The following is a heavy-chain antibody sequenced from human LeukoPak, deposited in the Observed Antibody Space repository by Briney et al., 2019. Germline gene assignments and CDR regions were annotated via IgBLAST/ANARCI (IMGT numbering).Heavy chain of an antibody. D-gene: IGHD3-10*01. J-gene: IGHJ6*02. CDR1: GGSISDGGFY. Sequence: SETLSLTCTVSGGSISDGGFYWSWIRQHPGKGLEWIGYIYYSGSTYYNPSLKSRVTISVDTSKNQFSLKLSSVTAADTAVYYCARAATMVRGVTAPLYYYYGMDVWGQGTTVTVSS. V-gene: IGHV4-31*03. CDR2: IYYSGST. CDR3: ARAATMVRGVTAPLYYYYGMDV.